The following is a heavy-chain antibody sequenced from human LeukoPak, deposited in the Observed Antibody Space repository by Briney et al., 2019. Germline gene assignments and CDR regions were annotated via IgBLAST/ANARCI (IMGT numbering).Heavy chain of an antibody. Sequence: SVKVSCKASGGTFSSYAISWVRQAPGQGLEWMGGIIPIFGTANYAQKFQGRVTITADESTSTAYMELSSLRSEDTAVYYCARDRWVIVPAAIGDYYYYYYMDVWGKGTTITVSS. D-gene: IGHD2-2*02. CDR1: GGTFSSYA. V-gene: IGHV1-69*13. CDR3: ARDRWVIVPAAIGDYYYYYYMDV. J-gene: IGHJ6*03. CDR2: IIPIFGTA.